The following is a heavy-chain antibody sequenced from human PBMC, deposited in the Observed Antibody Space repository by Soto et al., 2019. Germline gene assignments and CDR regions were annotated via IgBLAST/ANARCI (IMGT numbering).Heavy chain of an antibody. V-gene: IGHV1-46*01. J-gene: IGHJ5*02. CDR2: INPHGGST. CDR1: RDTFTSYY. Sequence: ASVKVSCKAPRDTFTSYYINWVRQARGQGLEGMGVINPHGGSTAYAQKFKGRVTLTRDTSASTVYMEVSSLTSEDTAMYYCARSSGGNFGIIIEGTNWFAPWGQGTLVTVSS. CDR3: ARSSGGNFGIIIEGTNWFAP. D-gene: IGHD1-26*01.